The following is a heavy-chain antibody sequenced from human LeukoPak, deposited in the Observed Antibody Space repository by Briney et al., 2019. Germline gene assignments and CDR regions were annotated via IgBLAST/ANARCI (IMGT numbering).Heavy chain of an antibody. CDR2: INPNSGGT. V-gene: IGHV1-2*02. CDR1: GYTFTGYY. J-gene: IGHJ4*02. Sequence: ATVKDSCKASGYTFTGYYMHWVRQAPGQGLEWMGWINPNSGGTNYAQKFQGRVTMTRDTSISTAYMELSRLRSDDTAVYYCARDFIGRFGEFPFFDYWGQGTLVTVSS. D-gene: IGHD3-10*01. CDR3: ARDFIGRFGEFPFFDY.